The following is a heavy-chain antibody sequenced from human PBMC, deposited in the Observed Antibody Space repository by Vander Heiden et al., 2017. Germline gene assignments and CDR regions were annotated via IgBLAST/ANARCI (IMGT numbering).Heavy chain of an antibody. CDR1: GFTFSSYW. Sequence: EVQLVESGGGLVQPGGSLRLSCAASGFTFSSYWMSWVRQAPGKGLEWVANIKQDGSEKYYVDSVKGRVTISRDNAKNSLYLQMNSLRAEETAVYYCARVLRDYGDYGVHDAFDIWGQGTMVTVSS. V-gene: IGHV3-7*01. CDR2: IKQDGSEK. J-gene: IGHJ3*02. D-gene: IGHD4-17*01. CDR3: ARVLRDYGDYGVHDAFDI.